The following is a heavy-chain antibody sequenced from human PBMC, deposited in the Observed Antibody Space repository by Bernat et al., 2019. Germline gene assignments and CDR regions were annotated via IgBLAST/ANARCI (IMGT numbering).Heavy chain of an antibody. J-gene: IGHJ4*02. D-gene: IGHD3-22*01. CDR1: GGSISSYF. V-gene: IGHV4-59*01. CDR3: ARKNYYDISGYSRLVDPVFDY. CDR2: IYYSGST. Sequence: QVQLQESGPGLVKPSETLSLTCTVSGGSISSYFWSWIRQPPGKGLEWIGYIYYSGSTNYNPSLESRVTISVDTSKNQFSLKLSSVTAADTAVYYCARKNYYDISGYSRLVDPVFDYWGQGTLVTVSS.